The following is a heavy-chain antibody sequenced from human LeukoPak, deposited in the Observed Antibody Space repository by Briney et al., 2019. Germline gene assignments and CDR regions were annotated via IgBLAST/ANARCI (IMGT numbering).Heavy chain of an antibody. CDR1: GGSISSSNW. Sequence: SETLSLTCAVSGGSISSSNWWSWVRQPPGKGLEWIGEIYHSGSTNYNPSLKSRVTISVDKSKNQSSLKLSSVTAADTAVYYRARVQLGDAFDIWGQGTMVTVSS. D-gene: IGHD2-2*01. V-gene: IGHV4-4*02. J-gene: IGHJ3*02. CDR2: IYHSGST. CDR3: ARVQLGDAFDI.